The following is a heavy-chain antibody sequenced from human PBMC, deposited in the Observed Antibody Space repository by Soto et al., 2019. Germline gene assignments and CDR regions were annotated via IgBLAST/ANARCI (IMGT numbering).Heavy chain of an antibody. J-gene: IGHJ6*02. CDR2: ISGSGGST. V-gene: IGHV3-23*01. CDR3: AKQNYDILTGYRYYYYYGMDV. Sequence: PGGSLRLSCAASGFTFSSYAMSWVRQAPGKGLEWVSAISGSGGSTYYADSVKGRFTISRDNSENTLYLQMNSLRAEDTAVYYCAKQNYDILTGYRYYYYYGMDVWGQGTTVTVSS. CDR1: GFTFSSYA. D-gene: IGHD3-9*01.